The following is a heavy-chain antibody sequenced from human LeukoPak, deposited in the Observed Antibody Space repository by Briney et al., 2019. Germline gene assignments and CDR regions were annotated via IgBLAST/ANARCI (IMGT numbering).Heavy chain of an antibody. CDR2: IYYSGST. CDR3: ARGPLEYDFLVPLTD. Sequence: SETLSLTCTVSGGSISSYYWSWIRQPPGKGLEWIGHIYYSGSTNYNPSLKSRVAISVDTSKNQFSLKLSSVTAADTAVYYCARGPLEYDFLVPLTDWGQGTLVTVSS. J-gene: IGHJ4*02. D-gene: IGHD2/OR15-2a*01. V-gene: IGHV4-59*08. CDR1: GGSISSYY.